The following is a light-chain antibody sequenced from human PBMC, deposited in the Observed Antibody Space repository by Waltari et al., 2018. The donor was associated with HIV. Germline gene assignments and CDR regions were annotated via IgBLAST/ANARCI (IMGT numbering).Light chain of an antibody. V-gene: IGKV1-39*01. Sequence: DIQMTQSPSSLSASVGDRVTIACQASQSISTYLNWYQLKPGKVPKLLISAASTLQSGVPSRFSGSGSGTDFTLTLSSLQPEDFATYYCLQSYTSPLTFGPGTKVEIK. CDR1: QSISTY. J-gene: IGKJ3*01. CDR3: LQSYTSPLT. CDR2: AAS.